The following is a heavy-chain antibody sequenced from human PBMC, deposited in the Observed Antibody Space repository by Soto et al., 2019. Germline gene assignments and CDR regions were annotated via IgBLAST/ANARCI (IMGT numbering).Heavy chain of an antibody. CDR3: TRHWLATREFDY. D-gene: IGHD1-26*01. J-gene: IGHJ4*02. Sequence: VGSLRLSCAASGFTFSSYSMNWVRQAPGKGLEWVSSISSSSGHIYYADSVKGRFTISRDNAKNSLYLQMNSLRAEDTAVYYCTRHWLATREFDYWGQGTLVTVSS. CDR2: ISSSSGHI. V-gene: IGHV3-21*01. CDR1: GFTFSSYS.